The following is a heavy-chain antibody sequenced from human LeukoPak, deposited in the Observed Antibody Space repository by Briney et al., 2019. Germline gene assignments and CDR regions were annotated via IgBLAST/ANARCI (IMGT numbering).Heavy chain of an antibody. CDR2: SGST. J-gene: IGHJ6*02. V-gene: IGHV4-38-2*02. Sequence: PSETLSLTCTVSGYSISSGYYWGWIRQPPGKGLEWIGSGSTYYNPSLKSRVTISVDTSKNQFSLKLSSVTAADTAVYYCARPRPDYYYGMDVWGQGTTVTVSS. CDR1: GYSISSGYY. CDR3: ARPRPDYYYGMDV.